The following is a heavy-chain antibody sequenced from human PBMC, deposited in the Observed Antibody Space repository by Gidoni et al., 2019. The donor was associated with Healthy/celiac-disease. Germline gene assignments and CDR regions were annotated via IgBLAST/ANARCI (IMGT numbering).Heavy chain of an antibody. J-gene: IGHJ3*02. V-gene: IGHV3-23*01. CDR1: GFSFSSYA. Sequence: EVQLLESGGGLVQPGGSLRLSCAASGFSFSSYAMSWVRQAPGKGLGWVSAISGSGGSTYYADSVKGRFTISRDNSKNTLYLQMNSLRAEDTAVYYCAKDRHYRTVADAFDIWGQGTMVTVSS. D-gene: IGHD4-17*01. CDR3: AKDRHYRTVADAFDI. CDR2: ISGSGGST.